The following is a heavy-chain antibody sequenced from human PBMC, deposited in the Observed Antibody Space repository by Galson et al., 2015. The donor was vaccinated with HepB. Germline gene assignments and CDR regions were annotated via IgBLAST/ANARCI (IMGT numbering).Heavy chain of an antibody. CDR2: IKSKTDGGTT. Sequence: SLRLSCAASGFTFSNAWMSWVRQPPGKGLEWVGRIKSKTDGGTTAYAAPVKSRFTISRDDSKNTLYLQMNSLRTEDTAVYYRATIDCTSTSCYAHWGQGTLVTVSS. V-gene: IGHV3-15*01. CDR3: ATIDCTSTSCYAH. J-gene: IGHJ4*02. CDR1: GFTFSNAW. D-gene: IGHD2-2*01.